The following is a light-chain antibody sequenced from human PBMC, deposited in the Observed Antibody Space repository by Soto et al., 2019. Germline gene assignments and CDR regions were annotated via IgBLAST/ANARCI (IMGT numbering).Light chain of an antibody. Sequence: EILLTQAPGTLSLSPGERDTLFCRASQSVSTTLAWYQQKPGQAPRLLIYGASSRATGIPDRFSGSGSGTDFTLTISRLEPEDFAVYYCQQYGSSRWTFGQGTKVDI. V-gene: IGKV3-20*01. CDR3: QQYGSSRWT. J-gene: IGKJ1*01. CDR2: GAS. CDR1: QSVSTT.